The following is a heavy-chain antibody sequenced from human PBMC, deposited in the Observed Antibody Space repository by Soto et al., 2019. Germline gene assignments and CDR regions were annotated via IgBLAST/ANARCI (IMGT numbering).Heavy chain of an antibody. CDR2: ISYDGSNK. D-gene: IGHD4-17*01. J-gene: IGHJ4*02. CDR1: GFNFSSYG. Sequence: PGGSLSLSCAASGFNFSSYGMHWVRQAPGKGLEWVAVISYDGSNKYYADSVKGRFTISRDNSKNTLYLQMNSLRAEDTAVYYCAKGFHGTVTPALGYWGQGTLVTVSS. CDR3: AKGFHGTVTPALGY. V-gene: IGHV3-30*02.